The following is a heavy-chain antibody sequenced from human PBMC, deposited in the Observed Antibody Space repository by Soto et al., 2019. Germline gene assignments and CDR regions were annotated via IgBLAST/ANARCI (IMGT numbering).Heavy chain of an antibody. Sequence: QITLKESGPTLVKPTQTLTLTCAFSGFSLRTNGVGVGWIRQPPGKALEWLALIYWDGYKHYSPSLKSRLTIPGEXPKNQVVXXXXXXXXVDTATYYCAHKGGGDRILDYWGQGTLVTVSS. J-gene: IGHJ4*02. CDR3: AHKGGGDRILDY. CDR2: IYWDGYK. V-gene: IGHV2-5*02. CDR1: GFSLRTNGVG. D-gene: IGHD3-16*01.